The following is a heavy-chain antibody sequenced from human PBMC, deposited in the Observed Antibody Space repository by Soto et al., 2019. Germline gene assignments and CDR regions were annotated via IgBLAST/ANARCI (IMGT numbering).Heavy chain of an antibody. V-gene: IGHV1-18*01. J-gene: IGHJ3*02. CDR2: ISAYNGNT. Sequence: QVRLVQSGAEVKRPGASVKVSCKASGYTFTSYGISWVRQAPGQGLEWMGWISAYNGNTNYAQKLQGRVTITTDTATSTADMELRSLRSDDTAVYYCASPRGGYCSSTSCFSDAFEIWGQGTMVTVSS. CDR3: ASPRGGYCSSTSCFSDAFEI. D-gene: IGHD2-2*03. CDR1: GYTFTSYG.